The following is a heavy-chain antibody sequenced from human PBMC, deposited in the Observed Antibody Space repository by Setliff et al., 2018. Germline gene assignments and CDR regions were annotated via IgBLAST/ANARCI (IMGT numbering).Heavy chain of an antibody. J-gene: IGHJ4*02. CDR2: IYHSGST. CDR1: GFSLSTSGM. D-gene: IGHD3-16*01. Sequence: GSGPTLVNPTQTLTLTCTFSGFSLSTSGMCVSWIRQPPGKGLEWIGSIYHSGSTYYNPSLKSRVTISVDTSKNQFSLRLNSATAADTAVYYCARLRGAFDYWGQGTLVTVSS. CDR3: ARLRGAFDY. V-gene: IGHV4-39*07.